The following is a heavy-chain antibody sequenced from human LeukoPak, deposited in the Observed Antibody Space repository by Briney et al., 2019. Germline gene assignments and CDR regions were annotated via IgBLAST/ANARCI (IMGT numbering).Heavy chain of an antibody. J-gene: IGHJ4*02. D-gene: IGHD3-10*01. V-gene: IGHV4-34*01. CDR1: AGHFRGYY. Sequence: SEPLSPTSAVYAGHFRGYYWSWLRQPPAKGLEWLGEINHSGSTNYNPSLKSRVTISVDTSKNQFSLKLSSVTAADTAVYYCARGRGVWFGELSFFDYWGQGTLVTVSS. CDR2: INHSGST. CDR3: ARGRGVWFGELSFFDY.